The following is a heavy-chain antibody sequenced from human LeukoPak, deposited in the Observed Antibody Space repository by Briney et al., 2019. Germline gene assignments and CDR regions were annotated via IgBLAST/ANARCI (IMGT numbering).Heavy chain of an antibody. J-gene: IGHJ4*02. CDR2: ISGSGGST. V-gene: IGHV3-23*01. Sequence: GGSLRLSCAASGFTFSSYGMSWVRQAPGKGLEWVSAISGSGGSTYYADSVKGRFTISRDNSKNTLYLQMNSLRAEDTAVYYCAKSIFEAVAGTRYYFDYWGQGTLVTVSS. CDR3: AKSIFEAVAGTRYYFDY. D-gene: IGHD6-19*01. CDR1: GFTFSSYG.